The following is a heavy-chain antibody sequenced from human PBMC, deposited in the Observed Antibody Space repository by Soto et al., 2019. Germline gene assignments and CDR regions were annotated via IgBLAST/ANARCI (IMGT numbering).Heavy chain of an antibody. Sequence: ASVKVSCKASGYTFTGYYMHWVRQAPGQGLEWMGWINPNSGGTNYAQKFQGRVTMTRDTSISTAYMELSRLRSDDTAVYYCARSSKRPYYYDSSGYCLAYWGQGTLVTVPQ. D-gene: IGHD3-22*01. CDR1: GYTFTGYY. CDR2: INPNSGGT. CDR3: ARSSKRPYYYDSSGYCLAY. J-gene: IGHJ4*02. V-gene: IGHV1-2*02.